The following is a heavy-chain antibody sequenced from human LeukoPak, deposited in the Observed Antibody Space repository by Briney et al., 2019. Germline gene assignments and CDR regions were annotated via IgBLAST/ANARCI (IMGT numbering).Heavy chain of an antibody. CDR1: GGSISSYY. CDR3: ARVVEDYYYGMDV. J-gene: IGHJ6*02. V-gene: IGHV4-59*01. Sequence: SETLSLTCTVSGGSISSYYWSWIRQPPGKGLEWIGYIYYSGSTNYNPSLKSRVTISVDTSKNQFSLKLSSVTAADTAVYYCARVVEDYYYGMDVWGQGTTVTVSS. CDR2: IYYSGST.